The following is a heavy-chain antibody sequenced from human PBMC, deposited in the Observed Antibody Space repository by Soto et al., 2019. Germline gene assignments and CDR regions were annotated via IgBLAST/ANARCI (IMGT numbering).Heavy chain of an antibody. CDR3: ARVVAATKDYYYGMDV. CDR2: IYYSGNT. J-gene: IGHJ6*02. V-gene: IGHV4-61*01. Sequence: QVQLQESGPGLVKPSETLSLTCTVSGGSVSSGSYYWSWIRKPPGKGLEWIGYIYYSGNTNYHPSLMSRVTISVDTSKNQFSLKLSSVTAADTAVYYCARVVAATKDYYYGMDVWGQGTTVTVSS. D-gene: IGHD2-15*01. CDR1: GGSVSSGSYY.